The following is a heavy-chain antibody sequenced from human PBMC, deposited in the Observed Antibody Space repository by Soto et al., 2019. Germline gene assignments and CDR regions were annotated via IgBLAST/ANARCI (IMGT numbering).Heavy chain of an antibody. V-gene: IGHV1-69*01. CDR1: GGTFNRNT. CDR3: ARQFDSDSSGYYYAY. D-gene: IGHD3-22*01. CDR2: IIPIFGTA. Sequence: QVQLVQSGAEVKKPGSSVKVSCKASGGTFNRNTISWVRQAPGQGLEWMGGIIPIFGTANYAQKFQGRVTITADESTSTAYMELRRLTSEDTAVYYCARQFDSDSSGYYYAYWGLGTLVTVSS. J-gene: IGHJ4*02.